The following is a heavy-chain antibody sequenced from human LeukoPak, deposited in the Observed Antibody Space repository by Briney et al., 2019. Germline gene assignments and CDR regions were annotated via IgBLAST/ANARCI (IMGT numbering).Heavy chain of an antibody. D-gene: IGHD5-18*01. CDR2: IYWDDDR. V-gene: IGHV2-5*02. Sequence: SGPTLVNPTQPLTLTCTFSGFSLSTSGVGVGWIRPPPGKALEWLALIYWDDDRRYSPSLKSRLTITKDTSKNRVVLTMTNMDPVDTATYYCAHINTATQEFDYWGQGTLVTVSS. CDR3: AHINTATQEFDY. J-gene: IGHJ4*02. CDR1: GFSLSTSGVG.